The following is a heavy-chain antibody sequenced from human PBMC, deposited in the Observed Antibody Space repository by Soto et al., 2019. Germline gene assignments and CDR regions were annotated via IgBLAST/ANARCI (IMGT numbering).Heavy chain of an antibody. CDR2: IIPIFGTA. CDR3: ARMGEQLIRVFDY. D-gene: IGHD3-16*01. CDR1: GGTFSSYA. Sequence: AASVKVSCKASGGTFSSYAISWVRQAPGQGLEWMGGIIPIFGTANYAQKFQGRVTITADESTSTAYMELSSLRSEDTAVYYCARMGEQLIRVFDYWGQGTLVTV. V-gene: IGHV1-69*13. J-gene: IGHJ4*02.